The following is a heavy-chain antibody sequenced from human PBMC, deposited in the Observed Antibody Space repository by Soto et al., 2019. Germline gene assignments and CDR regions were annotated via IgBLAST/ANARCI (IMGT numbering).Heavy chain of an antibody. CDR1: GFTFSSYD. D-gene: IGHD1-7*01. J-gene: IGHJ4*02. CDR3: VRRVSGNYDY. CDR2: ISSNGGTT. Sequence: EVQLAKSGGGMFQTGGSLRLSCVASGFTFSSYDMHWVRQAPGKGLEYVSSISSNGGTTYYGNSVKGRFTISRDNSKNTLYLQMGSLRAEDMAVYYCVRRVSGNYDYWGQGTLVTVSS. V-gene: IGHV3-64*01.